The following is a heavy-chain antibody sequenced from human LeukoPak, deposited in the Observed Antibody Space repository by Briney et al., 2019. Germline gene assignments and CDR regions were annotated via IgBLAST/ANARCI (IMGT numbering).Heavy chain of an antibody. J-gene: IGHJ3*02. CDR1: GYSISSGYY. CDR3: ARDLLNAFDI. D-gene: IGHD2/OR15-2a*01. CDR2: IYHSGST. V-gene: IGHV4-38-2*02. Sequence: SETLSLTCTVSGYSISSGYYWGWIRQPPGKGLEWIGSIYHSGSTYYNPSLKSRVTISVDTSKNQFSLKLSSVTAADTAVYYCARDLLNAFDIWGQGTMATVSS.